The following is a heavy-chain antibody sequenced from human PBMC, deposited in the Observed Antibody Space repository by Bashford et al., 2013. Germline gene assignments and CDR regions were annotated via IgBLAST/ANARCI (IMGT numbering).Heavy chain of an antibody. CDR3: VRRRDDYIWGSYRYTLDY. J-gene: IGHJ4*02. CDR1: GFSLSTSGMC. CDR2: ILSNGEK. V-gene: IGHV2-26*01. D-gene: IGHD3-16*02. Sequence: SGPTLVKPTQTLTLTCTFSGFSLSTSGMCVSWIRQPPGKALEWLARILSNGEKSYNTSLESRLTISEDTSNSQVVLTMTNMDPVDAGTYFCVRRRDDYIWGSYRYTLDYWSQGIPVTVSS.